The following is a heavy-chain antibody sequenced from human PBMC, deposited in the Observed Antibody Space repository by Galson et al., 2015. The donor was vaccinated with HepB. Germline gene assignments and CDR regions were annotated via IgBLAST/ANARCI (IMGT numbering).Heavy chain of an antibody. Sequence: SLRLSCAASGFTFSSYGMHWVRQAPGKGLEWVAVIWYDGSNKYYADSVKGRFTISRDNSKNTLYLQMNSLRAEDTAVYYCAKGRGQLWPEYYFDYWGQGTLVTVSS. D-gene: IGHD5-18*01. V-gene: IGHV3-33*06. CDR3: AKGRGQLWPEYYFDY. J-gene: IGHJ4*02. CDR2: IWYDGSNK. CDR1: GFTFSSYG.